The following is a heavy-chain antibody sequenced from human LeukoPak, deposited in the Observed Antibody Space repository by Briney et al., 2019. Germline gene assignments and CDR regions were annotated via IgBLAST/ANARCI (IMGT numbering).Heavy chain of an antibody. CDR1: GFTFNTYT. J-gene: IGHJ4*02. V-gene: IGHV3-23*01. CDR2: ISNNGGYT. D-gene: IGHD5-18*01. Sequence: GGSLRLSCAASGFTFNTYTMNWVRQAPGKGLEWVSAISNNGGYTYYADSVKGRFTISRDNSKNTLYLQMNSLRAEDTAVYYCAKDLYVDTAMDTVTSDYWGQGTLVTVSS. CDR3: AKDLYVDTAMDTVTSDY.